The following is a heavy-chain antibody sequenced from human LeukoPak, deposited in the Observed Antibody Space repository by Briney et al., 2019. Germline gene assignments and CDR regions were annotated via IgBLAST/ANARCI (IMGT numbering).Heavy chain of an antibody. CDR1: GGSISSGGYY. J-gene: IGHJ4*02. Sequence: SQTLSLTCTVSGGSISSGGYYWSWIRQHPGKGLEWIGYIYYSGSTYYNPSLKSRVTISVDTSKNQFSLKLSSVTAADTAVYYCARVPLEYCSSTSCYPNFDYWGQGTLVTVSS. V-gene: IGHV4-31*03. CDR2: IYYSGST. CDR3: ARVPLEYCSSTSCYPNFDY. D-gene: IGHD2-2*01.